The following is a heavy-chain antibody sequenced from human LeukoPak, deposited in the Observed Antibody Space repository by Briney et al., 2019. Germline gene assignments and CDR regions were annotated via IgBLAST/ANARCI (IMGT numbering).Heavy chain of an antibody. CDR2: INPSGGST. V-gene: IGHV1-46*01. CDR1: GSTFTGYY. Sequence: ASVKVSCKASGSTFTGYYMHWVRQAPRQGLEWMGIINPSGGSTTYAQKFQGRVTMTRDTSTSTVYMELSSLRSEDTAVYYCARAYYHDSSDYYFPLDYWGQGTLVTVSS. CDR3: ARAYYHDSSDYYFPLDY. D-gene: IGHD3-22*01. J-gene: IGHJ4*02.